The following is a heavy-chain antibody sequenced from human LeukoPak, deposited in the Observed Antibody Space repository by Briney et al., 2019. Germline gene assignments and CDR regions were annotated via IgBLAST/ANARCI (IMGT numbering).Heavy chain of an antibody. J-gene: IGHJ6*03. CDR2: IYHSGCT. CDR3: ARDCTSYYYYYMDV. CDR1: GYSISSGYY. V-gene: IGHV4-38-2*02. Sequence: SETLSLTCTVSGYSISSGYYWGWIRQPPGKGLEWIGSIYHSGCTYYNPSLKSRVTISVDTSKNQFSLKLSSVTAADTAVYYCARDCTSYYYYYMDVWGKGTTVTVSS.